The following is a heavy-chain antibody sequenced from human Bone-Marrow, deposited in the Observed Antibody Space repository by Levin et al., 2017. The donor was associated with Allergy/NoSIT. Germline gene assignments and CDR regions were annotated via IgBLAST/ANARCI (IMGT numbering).Heavy chain of an antibody. CDR2: LNAGGDNT. CDR3: AKRVSIVATISQAFEI. V-gene: IGHV3-23*01. J-gene: IGHJ3*02. CDR1: GFTFSIYA. Sequence: PGGSLRLSCAASGFTFSIYAMSWVRQAPGKGLEWVSILNAGGDNTNYVDSVKGRFTISRDNAKNTLYLQMNSLRAEDTAVYYCAKRVSIVATISQAFEIRGEGERVTVSS. D-gene: IGHD5-12*01.